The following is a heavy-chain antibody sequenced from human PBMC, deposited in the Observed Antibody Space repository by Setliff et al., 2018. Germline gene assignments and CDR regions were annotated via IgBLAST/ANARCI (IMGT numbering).Heavy chain of an antibody. CDR2: IYYSGST. D-gene: IGHD2-2*02. CDR1: GGSISSYH. J-gene: IGHJ6*02. Sequence: LSLTCTVSGGSISSYHWSWIRQPPGKGLEWIGYIYYSGSTNYNPSLKSRVTISLDTSKNQFSLKLSSVTAADTAVYYCARDQVVPAAIYGNYYNYGMDVWGQGTTVTVSS. CDR3: ARDQVVPAAIYGNYYNYGMDV. V-gene: IGHV4-59*01.